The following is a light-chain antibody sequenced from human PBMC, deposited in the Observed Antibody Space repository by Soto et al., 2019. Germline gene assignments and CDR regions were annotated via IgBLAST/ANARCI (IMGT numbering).Light chain of an antibody. CDR2: SND. CDR1: SFNIGFNY. Sequence: SVLPQPPSASGTPGQTVTISCSGSSFNIGFNYVYWYQQLPGMAPKLLIHSNDERPSGVPDRFSGSKSGTSASLAISGLRSEDEAEYYCAAWDDSLSGGVFGTGTKVTVL. V-gene: IGLV1-47*02. J-gene: IGLJ1*01. CDR3: AAWDDSLSGGV.